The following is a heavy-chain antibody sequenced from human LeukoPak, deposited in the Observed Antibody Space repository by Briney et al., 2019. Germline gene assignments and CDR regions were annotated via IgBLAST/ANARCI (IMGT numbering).Heavy chain of an antibody. CDR2: IIPIFGIA. J-gene: IGHJ6*02. CDR3: ASSIGLDYYYYGMDV. D-gene: IGHD6-6*01. Sequence: SVEVSCKASGGTFSSYAISWVRQAPGQGLEWMGRIIPIFGIANYAQKFQGRVTITADKSTSTAYMELSSLRSEDTAVYYCASSIGLDYYYYGMDVWGQGTTVTVSS. CDR1: GGTFSSYA. V-gene: IGHV1-69*04.